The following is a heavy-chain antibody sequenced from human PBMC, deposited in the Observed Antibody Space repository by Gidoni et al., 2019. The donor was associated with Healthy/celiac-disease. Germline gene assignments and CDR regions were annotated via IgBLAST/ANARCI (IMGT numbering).Heavy chain of an antibody. J-gene: IGHJ4*02. CDR3: ARERPNRAPLDY. D-gene: IGHD2-8*01. CDR1: GFTFSSYG. Sequence: QVQLVESGGGVVQPGRSLRLSCAASGFTFSSYGMHWVRQAPGKGLEWVAVIWYDGSNKYYADSVKGRFTISRDNSKNTLYLQMNSLRAEDTAVYYCARERPNRAPLDYWGQGTLVTVSS. V-gene: IGHV3-33*01. CDR2: IWYDGSNK.